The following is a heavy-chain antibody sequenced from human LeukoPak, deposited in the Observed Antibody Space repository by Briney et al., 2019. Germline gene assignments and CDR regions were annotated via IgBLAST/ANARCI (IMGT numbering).Heavy chain of an antibody. CDR3: AAWDPNFYYMDV. J-gene: IGHJ6*03. Sequence: GGSLRLSCAMSGVTNSMSWVRQAPGKGLEWVSSISASGGGTHYTGSVKGRFTISRDNSKKTIYLQMNSLRVDDTVKYFCAAWDPNFYYMDVWGKGTTVTVSS. CDR2: ISASGGGT. V-gene: IGHV3-23*01. D-gene: IGHD1-26*01. CDR1: GVTNS.